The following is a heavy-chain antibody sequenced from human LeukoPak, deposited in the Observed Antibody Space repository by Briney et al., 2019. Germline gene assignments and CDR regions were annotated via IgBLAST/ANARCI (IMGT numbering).Heavy chain of an antibody. CDR1: GFTFTSYS. CDR2: TSDRGDYT. V-gene: IGHV3-23*01. J-gene: IGHJ4*02. Sequence: PGGSLRLSCAASGFTFTSYSMSWVRQAPGKGLEWVSGTSDRGDYTYYADSVKSRFTISRDSSKNTLFLQMNSLRAEDTALYFCARKAQYNGHYPLDYWGQGTLVTVS. D-gene: IGHD1-7*01. CDR3: ARKAQYNGHYPLDY.